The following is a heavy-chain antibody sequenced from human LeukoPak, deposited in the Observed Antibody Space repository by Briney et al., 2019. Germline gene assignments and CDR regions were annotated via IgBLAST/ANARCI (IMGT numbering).Heavy chain of an antibody. J-gene: IGHJ4*02. D-gene: IGHD4-17*01. CDR1: GGTFSSYA. Sequence: ASVKVSCKASGGTFSSYAISWVRQAPGQGLEWMGRISTYNTNTYYAQGLQGRVSMTTDTSTSTAYMELRSLRSDDTAVYYCARPHSYGSTYFDCWGQGTLVTVSS. V-gene: IGHV1-18*01. CDR2: ISTYNTNT. CDR3: ARPHSYGSTYFDC.